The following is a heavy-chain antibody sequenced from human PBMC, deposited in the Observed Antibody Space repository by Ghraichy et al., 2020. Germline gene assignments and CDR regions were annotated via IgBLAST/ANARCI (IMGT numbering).Heavy chain of an antibody. D-gene: IGHD3-22*01. CDR1: GGSVSSGGHY. CDR2: IFNSGIT. Sequence: SQTLSLTCSVSGGSVSSGGHYWTWIRQNPGKGLEWIGFIFNSGITYYTPSLKSRASISADTSKNQFSLKLDSVTAADTAVYYCARDGGYFLAFDYWGQGTPVTVSS. CDR3: ARDGGYFLAFDY. V-gene: IGHV4-31*03. J-gene: IGHJ4*02.